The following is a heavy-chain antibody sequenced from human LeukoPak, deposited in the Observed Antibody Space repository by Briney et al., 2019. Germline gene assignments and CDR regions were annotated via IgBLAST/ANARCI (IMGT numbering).Heavy chain of an antibody. CDR2: IKSKTDGGTT. Sequence: GGSLRLSCAASGFTFSNAWMSWVRQAPGKGLEWVGRIKSKTDGGTTDYAAPVKGRFTISRDDSKNTLYLQMNSLKTEDTAVYYCTTDLEYSSSAGVVYYFDYWGQGTLVTVSS. D-gene: IGHD6-6*01. J-gene: IGHJ4*02. CDR3: TTDLEYSSSAGVVYYFDY. V-gene: IGHV3-15*01. CDR1: GFTFSNAW.